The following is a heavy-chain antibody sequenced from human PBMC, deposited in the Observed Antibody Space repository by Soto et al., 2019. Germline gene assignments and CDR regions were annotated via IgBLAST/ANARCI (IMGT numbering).Heavy chain of an antibody. CDR1: GYTFTTSG. CDR2: IRTYNGDT. CDR3: ARRGSWPYYYYGLDV. J-gene: IGHJ6*02. Sequence: QVQLVQSGPEVRKPGASVKVSCEASGYTFTTSGISWVRQVPGQGLEWMGWIRTYNGDTNSAQNFQGRVLMTADTTTGTAYMELMSLKSDDTAVYYCARRGSWPYYYYGLDVWGQGTTVTVSS. V-gene: IGHV1-18*01. D-gene: IGHD1-26*01.